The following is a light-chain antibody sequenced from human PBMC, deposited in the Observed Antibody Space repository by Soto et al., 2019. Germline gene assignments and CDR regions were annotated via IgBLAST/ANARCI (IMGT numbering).Light chain of an antibody. CDR1: QSVSSH. CDR3: QQYDKWPTWT. V-gene: IGKV3-15*01. Sequence: ETVMTQSPATLSLPPGERATLSCRASQSVSSHLAWYQQKPGQAPRLLIYGASTRATGVPARFSGSGSGTEFTLTISSLQSEDFAVYYCQQYDKWPTWTFGQGTRVEIK. CDR2: GAS. J-gene: IGKJ1*01.